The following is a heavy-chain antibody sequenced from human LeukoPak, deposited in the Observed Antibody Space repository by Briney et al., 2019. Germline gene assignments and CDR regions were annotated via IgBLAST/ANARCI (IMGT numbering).Heavy chain of an antibody. V-gene: IGHV3-11*01. Sequence: GGSLRLSCAASGFTFSDYYMSWIRQAPGKGLEWVSYISPSGSTIYYADSVKGRFTISRDNAKNSLYLQMNNLRAEDTALYYCARGGLDSSGYSYGHIDYWGQGTLITVSS. CDR1: GFTFSDYY. J-gene: IGHJ4*02. D-gene: IGHD3-22*01. CDR3: ARGGLDSSGYSYGHIDY. CDR2: ISPSGSTI.